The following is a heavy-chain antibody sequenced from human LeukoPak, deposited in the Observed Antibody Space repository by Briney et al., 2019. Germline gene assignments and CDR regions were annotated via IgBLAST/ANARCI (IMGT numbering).Heavy chain of an antibody. Sequence: SETLSLTCTVSGGSISSYYWSWIRQPPGKGLEWIGYIYYSGSTNYNPSLKSRVTISVDTPKNQFSLKLSSVTAADTAVYYCARLEPYYDILTGYYGSWYFDLWGRGTLVTVSS. CDR3: ARLEPYYDILTGYYGSWYFDL. V-gene: IGHV4-59*08. CDR1: GGSISSYY. CDR2: IYYSGST. D-gene: IGHD3-9*01. J-gene: IGHJ2*01.